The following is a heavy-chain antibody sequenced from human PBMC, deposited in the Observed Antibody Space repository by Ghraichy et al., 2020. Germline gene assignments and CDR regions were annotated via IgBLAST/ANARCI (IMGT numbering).Heavy chain of an antibody. Sequence: GGSLRLSCAASGFTFSSYVMSWVRQAPGKGLEWVSAISGSGGSTYYADSVKGRFTISRDNSKNTLYLQMNSLGAEDTAVFYCAKSPYSPPRGSGNYIWAVAGAVFFDYWGQGTRVTVSS. CDR2: ISGSGGST. CDR1: GFTFSSYV. J-gene: IGHJ4*02. V-gene: IGHV3-23*01. D-gene: IGHD3-10*01. CDR3: AKSPYSPPRGSGNYIWAVAGAVFFDY.